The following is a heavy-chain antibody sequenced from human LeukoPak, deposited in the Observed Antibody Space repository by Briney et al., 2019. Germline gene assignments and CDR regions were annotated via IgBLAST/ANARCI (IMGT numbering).Heavy chain of an antibody. V-gene: IGHV4-59*01. J-gene: IGHJ6*03. CDR3: ARSSEGRYYYDSSGYSYYYYYMDV. Sequence: SETLSLTCTVSGGSISSYHWSWIRQPPGKGLECIGFIYYSGSTNYNPSLKSRVTISVDTSKNQFSLKLSSVTAADTAVYYCARSSEGRYYYDSSGYSYYYYYMDVWGKGTTVTISS. CDR1: GGSISSYH. CDR2: IYYSGST. D-gene: IGHD3-22*01.